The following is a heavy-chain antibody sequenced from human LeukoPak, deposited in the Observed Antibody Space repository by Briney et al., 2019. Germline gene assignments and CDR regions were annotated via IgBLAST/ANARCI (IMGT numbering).Heavy chain of an antibody. D-gene: IGHD1-26*01. CDR3: AKSGSYYWFDP. V-gene: IGHV3-23*01. Sequence: GGSLRLSCAASGFTFSSYAMSWVRQAPGKGLEWVSAISGSGGSTYYADSEKGRFTISRDNSKNRVFLQMNSLRADDTAVYFCAKSGSYYWFDPWGQGTLVTVSS. CDR2: ISGSGGST. J-gene: IGHJ5*02. CDR1: GFTFSSYA.